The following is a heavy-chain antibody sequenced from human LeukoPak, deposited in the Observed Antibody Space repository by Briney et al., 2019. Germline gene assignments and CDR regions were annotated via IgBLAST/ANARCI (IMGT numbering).Heavy chain of an antibody. CDR1: GFTFSSYV. CDR3: AKDAVAGFDY. V-gene: IGHV3-30*04. D-gene: IGHD6-19*01. J-gene: IGHJ4*02. CDR2: ISYDGSNE. Sequence: PGGSLRLSCAASGFTFSSYVMHWVRQAPGKGLEWVAIISYDGSNEYYADSVKGRFTISRDNSKNTLYLQMNSLRAEDTAVYYCAKDAVAGFDYWGQGTLVTVSS.